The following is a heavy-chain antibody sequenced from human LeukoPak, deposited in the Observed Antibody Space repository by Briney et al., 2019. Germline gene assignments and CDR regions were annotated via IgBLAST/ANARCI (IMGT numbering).Heavy chain of an antibody. J-gene: IGHJ4*02. D-gene: IGHD1-26*01. CDR2: LSPDGSSS. V-gene: IGHV3-74*01. CDR3: TRSTSVGGSYWGFDY. Sequence: QPGGSLRLSCAASGLNFSTYWMHCVRQAPGKGLVWVSRLSPDGSSSIYADSVKGRFTVSRDNAKNTLYLQMNCLRAAGAAVYYRTRSTSVGGSYWGFDYWGQGTLLTVSS. CDR1: GLNFSTYW.